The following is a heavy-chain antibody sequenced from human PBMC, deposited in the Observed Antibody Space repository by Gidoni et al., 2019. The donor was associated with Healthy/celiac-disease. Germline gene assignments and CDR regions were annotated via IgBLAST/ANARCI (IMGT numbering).Heavy chain of an antibody. CDR3: ARESPYCGGDCYTFDY. V-gene: IGHV3-48*02. Sequence: EVQLVESGGGLVQPGGSLRLSCAASGFTFSSYSMNWVRQAPGKGLEWVSYISSSSSTIYYADSVKGRFTISRDNAKNSLYLQMNSLRDEDTAVYYCARESPYCGGDCYTFDYWGQGTLVTVSS. CDR1: GFTFSSYS. CDR2: ISSSSSTI. D-gene: IGHD2-21*01. J-gene: IGHJ4*02.